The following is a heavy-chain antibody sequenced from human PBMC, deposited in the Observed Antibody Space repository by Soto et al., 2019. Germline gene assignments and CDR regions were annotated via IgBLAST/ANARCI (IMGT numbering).Heavy chain of an antibody. CDR3: ARRGDIVVVAADYGMDV. CDR1: GYTFTNYA. Sequence: ASVKVSCKASGYTFTNYALHWVRQAPGQRLEWMGWINPGNGNTKSSQKFQGRVTITRDTSARTAYMELSSLRSEDTAVYYCARRGDIVVVAADYGMDVWGQGTTVTVYS. V-gene: IGHV1-3*01. CDR2: INPGNGNT. J-gene: IGHJ6*02. D-gene: IGHD2-15*01.